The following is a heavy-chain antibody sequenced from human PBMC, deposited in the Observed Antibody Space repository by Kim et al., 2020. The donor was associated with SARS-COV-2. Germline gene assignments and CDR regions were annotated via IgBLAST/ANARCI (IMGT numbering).Heavy chain of an antibody. Sequence: SETLSLTCTVSGGSIDRSNYYWAWFRQPPGRGLEWLASIHYSGAIYSNPSLRSRVAISVDKSKNQFSLSLDSVTAADTAVFFCARPRTEVSGAVDFWGQGTLVTISS. J-gene: IGHJ4*02. CDR3: ARPRTEVSGAVDF. V-gene: IGHV4-39*01. CDR1: GGSIDRSNYY. CDR2: IHYSGAI. D-gene: IGHD7-27*01.